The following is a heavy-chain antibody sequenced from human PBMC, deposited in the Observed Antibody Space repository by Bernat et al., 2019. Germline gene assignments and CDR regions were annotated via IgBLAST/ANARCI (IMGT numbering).Heavy chain of an antibody. CDR3: AHIGYCSGGSCLGEPTEYFQH. V-gene: IGHV3-53*01. J-gene: IGHJ1*01. Sequence: EVQLVESGGGLIQPGGSLRLSCAASGFTVSSNYMSWVRQAPGKGLEWASVIYIGGSTYYAESVKGRFTISRDNSKNTLYLQMNSLRAEDTAVYYCAHIGYCSGGSCLGEPTEYFQHWGQGTLVTVSS. D-gene: IGHD2-15*01. CDR1: GFTVSSNY. CDR2: IYIGGST.